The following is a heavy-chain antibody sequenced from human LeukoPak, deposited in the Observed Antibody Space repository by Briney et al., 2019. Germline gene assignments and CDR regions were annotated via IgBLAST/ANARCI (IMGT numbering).Heavy chain of an antibody. Sequence: GGSLRLSCAASGFTFRSYSMKWVRQAPGKGLEWVSSISSSSSYIYYADSVKGRFTISRDNAKNSLYLQMNSLRAEDTAVYYCASLVTVAGFDYWGRGTLVTVSS. CDR1: GFTFRSYS. V-gene: IGHV3-21*01. J-gene: IGHJ4*02. CDR3: ASLVTVAGFDY. CDR2: ISSSSSYI. D-gene: IGHD6-19*01.